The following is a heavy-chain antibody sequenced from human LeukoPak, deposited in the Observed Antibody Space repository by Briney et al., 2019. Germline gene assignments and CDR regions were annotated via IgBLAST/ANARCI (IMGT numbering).Heavy chain of an antibody. D-gene: IGHD5-12*01. Sequence: PGGSLRLSCAASGITFSDYVMNWVRQTPGKGLEWVSVMDGRGGYTFYADSVKGRFTISRDNSKNTLFLQMNSLRAEDTAVYYCAKDCGYDDHSAMPCYWGQGTLVTVSS. V-gene: IGHV3-23*01. CDR3: AKDCGYDDHSAMPCY. J-gene: IGHJ4*02. CDR2: MDGRGGYT. CDR1: GITFSDYV.